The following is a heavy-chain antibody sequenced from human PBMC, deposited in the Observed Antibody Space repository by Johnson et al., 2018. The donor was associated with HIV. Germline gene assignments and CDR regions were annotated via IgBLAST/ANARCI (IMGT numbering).Heavy chain of an antibody. CDR1: GFTFSSYA. CDR2: IKQDGSEK. CDR3: ARESALTGDSLGFDI. V-gene: IGHV3-7*01. D-gene: IGHD7-27*01. Sequence: VQLVESGGGVVQPGRSLRLSCAASGFTFSSYAMHWVRQAPGKGLEWVANIKQDGSEKYYVDSVKGRFTISRDNAKNSLYLQMNSLRAEDTAVYYCARESALTGDSLGFDIWGQGTMVTVSS. J-gene: IGHJ3*02.